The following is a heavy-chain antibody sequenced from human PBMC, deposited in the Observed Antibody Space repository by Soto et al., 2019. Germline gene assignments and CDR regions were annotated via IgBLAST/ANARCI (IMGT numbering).Heavy chain of an antibody. V-gene: IGHV4-34*01. CDR3: ARAYIVARRGEYNY. D-gene: IGHD6-6*01. J-gene: IGHJ4*02. Sequence: SETLSLTCAVYGGSFSGYYWSWIRQPPGKGLEWIGEINHSGSTNYNPSLKSRVTISVDTSKNQFSLKLSSVTAADTAVYYCARAYIVARRGEYNYWGQGTLVTVSS. CDR1: GGSFSGYY. CDR2: INHSGST.